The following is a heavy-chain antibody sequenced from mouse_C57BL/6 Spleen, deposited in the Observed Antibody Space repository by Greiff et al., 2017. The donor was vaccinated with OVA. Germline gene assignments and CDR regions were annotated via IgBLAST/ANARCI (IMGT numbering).Heavy chain of an antibody. CDR3: ARRDSSGPFAY. D-gene: IGHD3-2*02. J-gene: IGHJ3*01. CDR2: IYPSDSET. CDR1: GYTFTSYW. V-gene: IGHV1-61*01. Sequence: QVQLQQSGAELVRPGSSVKLSCKASGYTFTSYWMDWVKQRPGQGLEWIGNIYPSDSETHYNQKFKDKATLTVDKSSSTAYMQLSSLTSEDSAVYYCARRDSSGPFAYWGQGTLVTVSA.